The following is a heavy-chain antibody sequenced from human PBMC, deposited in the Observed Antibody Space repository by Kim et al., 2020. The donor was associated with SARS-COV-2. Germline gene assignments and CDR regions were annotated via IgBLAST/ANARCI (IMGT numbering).Heavy chain of an antibody. CDR3: ARDLGAAAVSYYYGMDV. Sequence: FQGRVTITRDTSISTAYMELSRLRSDDTAVYYCARDLGAAAVSYYYGMDVWGQGTTVTVSS. D-gene: IGHD6-13*01. J-gene: IGHJ6*02. V-gene: IGHV1-2*02.